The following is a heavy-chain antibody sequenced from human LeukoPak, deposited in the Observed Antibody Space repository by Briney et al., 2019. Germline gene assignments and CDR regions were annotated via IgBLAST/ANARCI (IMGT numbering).Heavy chain of an antibody. D-gene: IGHD1-26*01. J-gene: IGHJ4*02. V-gene: IGHV3-23*01. CDR3: AKVGWELLLEPFFDY. CDR1: GFTFSSYA. Sequence: GGSLRLSCAASGFTFSSYAMSWVRQAPGKGLEWVSAISGSGGSTYYADSVKGRFTISRDNSKNTLYLQMNSLRAEDTAVCYCAKVGWELLLEPFFDYWGQGTLVTVSS. CDR2: ISGSGGST.